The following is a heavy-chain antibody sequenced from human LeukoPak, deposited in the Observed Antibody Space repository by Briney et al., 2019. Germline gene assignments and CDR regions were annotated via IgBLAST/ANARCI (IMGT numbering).Heavy chain of an antibody. D-gene: IGHD4-11*01. CDR1: GYTFTGYY. CDR2: INPNSGGT. Sequence: ASVTVSCTASGYTFTGYYMHWVRQAPGQGLEWMGWINPNSGGTNYAQKFQGWVTMTRDTSISTAYMELSRLRSDDTAVYYCARAYSNYIYYFDYWGQGTLVTVSS. J-gene: IGHJ4*02. CDR3: ARAYSNYIYYFDY. V-gene: IGHV1-2*04.